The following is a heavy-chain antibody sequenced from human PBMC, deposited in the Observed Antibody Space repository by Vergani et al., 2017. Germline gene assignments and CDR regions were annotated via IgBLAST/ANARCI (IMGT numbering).Heavy chain of an antibody. V-gene: IGHV3-23*01. J-gene: IGHJ6*02. D-gene: IGHD6-13*01. CDR3: AKDVAAAAPGLYGMDV. CDR1: GFTFSSYA. Sequence: EVQLLESGGGLVQPGGSLRLSCAASGFTFSSYAMSWVRQAPGKGLEWVSAISGSGGSTYYADSVKGRFTISRDNAKNSLYLQMNSLRAEDTALYYCAKDVAAAAPGLYGMDVWGQGTTVTVSS. CDR2: ISGSGGST.